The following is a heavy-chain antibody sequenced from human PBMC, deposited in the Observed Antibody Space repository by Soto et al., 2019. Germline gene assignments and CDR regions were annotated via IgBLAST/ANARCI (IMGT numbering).Heavy chain of an antibody. CDR3: ASSVAGTGQYFDL. CDR2: IIPILGIA. V-gene: IGHV1-69*02. J-gene: IGHJ2*01. Sequence: QVQLVQSGAEVKKPGSSVKVSCKASGGTFSSYTISWVRQAPGQGLEWMGRIIPILGIANYAQKFQGRVTITADKSTSTAYMELSSLRSEDTAVYYCASSVAGTGQYFDLWGRGTLVTVSS. D-gene: IGHD6-19*01. CDR1: GGTFSSYT.